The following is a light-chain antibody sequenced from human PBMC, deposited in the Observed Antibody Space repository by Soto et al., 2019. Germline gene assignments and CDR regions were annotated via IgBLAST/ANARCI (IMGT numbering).Light chain of an antibody. V-gene: IGLV2-14*01. CDR2: EVS. J-gene: IGLJ3*02. Sequence: QSALTQPASVSGSPGQSITISCTGTSSDVGGYNYVSWYQQHPGKPPKLIIYEVSTRPSGVSSRFSGSKSGNTASLTISWLQDEDEAYYYGSSYTPVSTRVFGGGTKLTVL. CDR3: SSYTPVSTRV. CDR1: SSDVGGYNY.